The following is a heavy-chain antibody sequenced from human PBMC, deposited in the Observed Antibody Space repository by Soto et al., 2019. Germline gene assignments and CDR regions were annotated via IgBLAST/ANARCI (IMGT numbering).Heavy chain of an antibody. Sequence: TLSLTCTVSGVTVSSDSYYWSWIRQHPGKGLEWIGNIYHTGTTYYRTSLKSRVDILLDKSNNQSSLTLASVTAEDTAVYYCARYRFSGNKWSKFDYWGRGTLLTVSP. J-gene: IGHJ4*01. V-gene: IGHV4-31*03. CDR2: IYHTGTT. D-gene: IGHD3-16*02. CDR1: GVTVSSDSYY. CDR3: ARYRFSGNKWSKFDY.